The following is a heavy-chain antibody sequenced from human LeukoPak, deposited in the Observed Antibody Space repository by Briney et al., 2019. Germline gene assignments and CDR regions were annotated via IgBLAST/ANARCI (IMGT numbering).Heavy chain of an antibody. V-gene: IGHV3-11*04. CDR2: ISRSGSTK. J-gene: IGHJ4*02. CDR1: GLTFSDYN. D-gene: IGHD3-10*01. CDR3: AKVAKYYYGPETYYFFEQ. Sequence: PGGSLRLSCAASGLTFSDYNMRWIRQAPGKGLEWVSSISRSGSTKYYADSVKGRFTISRDNAKNSLYLQMNSLRVEDTAVYYCAKVAKYYYGPETYYFFEQWGQGTPVTASS.